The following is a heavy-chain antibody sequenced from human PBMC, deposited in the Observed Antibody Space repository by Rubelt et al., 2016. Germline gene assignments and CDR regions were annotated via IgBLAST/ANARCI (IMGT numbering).Heavy chain of an antibody. J-gene: IGHJ4*02. CDR1: GYTFTSYA. D-gene: IGHD6-13*01. CDR3: ARDRWQQPDY. V-gene: IGHV1-3*01. Sequence: QVQLVQSGAEVKRPGASVKVSCKASGYTFTSYAVHWVRQAPGQRLEWMGWINAGTTNTKYSQKFQGRLTITRDTSASTAYMELSSLRSDDTAVYYCARDRWQQPDYWGQGTLVTVSS. CDR2: INAGTTNT.